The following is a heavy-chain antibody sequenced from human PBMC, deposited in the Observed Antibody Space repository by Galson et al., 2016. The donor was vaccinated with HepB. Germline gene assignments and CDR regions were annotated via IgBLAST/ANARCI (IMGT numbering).Heavy chain of an antibody. Sequence: QSGAEVKKTGESLSISCQTSGYTFTKYWIGWVRQVPGKGLEWMGIVYPDDSDTNYSPSFRGQVTISADKSINTAYLQWNSLKASDTAIYYCARQGDVVVGGIDYWGQGTLVTVSS. D-gene: IGHD2-15*01. J-gene: IGHJ4*02. CDR3: ARQGDVVVGGIDY. V-gene: IGHV5-51*01. CDR2: VYPDDSDT. CDR1: GYTFTKYW.